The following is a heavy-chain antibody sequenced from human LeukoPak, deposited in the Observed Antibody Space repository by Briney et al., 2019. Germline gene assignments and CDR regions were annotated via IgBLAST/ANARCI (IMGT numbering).Heavy chain of an antibody. D-gene: IGHD6-13*01. J-gene: IGHJ4*02. V-gene: IGHV3-21*06. CDR3: ARVSTAVSLAIDS. Sequence: GGSLRLSCAASGFTFSDYNMNSVRPAPGKGVGWVSVTSTSSTYIYYAHSVKGRFTISRDNAKNSLYLQMNSLRAEDTAVYYCARVSTAVSLAIDSWGQGTLVTVST. CDR2: TSTSSTYI. CDR1: GFTFSDYN.